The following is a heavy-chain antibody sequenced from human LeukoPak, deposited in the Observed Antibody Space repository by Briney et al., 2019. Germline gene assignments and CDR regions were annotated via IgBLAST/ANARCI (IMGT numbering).Heavy chain of an antibody. D-gene: IGHD5-18*01. J-gene: IGHJ6*02. CDR2: INHSGST. Sequence: SETLSLTCAVYGGSFSGYYWSWIRQPPGKGLEWIGEINHSGSTNYNPSLKSRVTISVDTSKNQFSLKLSSVTAADTAVYYCARGQIQLWPHYYYYGMDVWGQGTTVTVSS. CDR3: ARGQIQLWPHYYYYGMDV. V-gene: IGHV4-34*01. CDR1: GGSFSGYY.